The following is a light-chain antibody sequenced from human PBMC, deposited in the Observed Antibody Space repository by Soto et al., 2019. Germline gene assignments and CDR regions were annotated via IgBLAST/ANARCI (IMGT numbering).Light chain of an antibody. CDR2: AAS. CDR1: QSVSSNY. Sequence: EIVLMQSPGTLSLSPGERATLSCRASQSVSSNYLAWYQQKPGQAPGLLIYAASTRATGIPDRFSGSGSGTDFSLSISRLEPEDFAVYYCQLYGSSPVTFGQGTRLEIK. J-gene: IGKJ5*01. CDR3: QLYGSSPVT. V-gene: IGKV3-20*01.